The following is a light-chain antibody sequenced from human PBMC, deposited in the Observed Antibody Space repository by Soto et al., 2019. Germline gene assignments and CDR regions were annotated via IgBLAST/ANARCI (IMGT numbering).Light chain of an antibody. CDR3: QQYGRSPPFT. Sequence: IVLTQSPGPLSLSPGERATLSCRASQSVSSTYIAWYQQNPGQAPRHLIYGASSRATGIPDRFSGSGSGTDFTLIISRLETEDFAVYFCQQYGRSPPFTFGQGTKVEIK. J-gene: IGKJ2*01. CDR2: GAS. V-gene: IGKV3-20*01. CDR1: QSVSSTY.